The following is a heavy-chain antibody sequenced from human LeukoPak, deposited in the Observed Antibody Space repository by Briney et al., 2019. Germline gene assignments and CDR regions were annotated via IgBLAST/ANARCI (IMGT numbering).Heavy chain of an antibody. CDR2: ITSKSDGGTA. J-gene: IGHJ4*02. V-gene: IGHV3-15*01. Sequence: GGSLRLSCAASGFSFSNAWMSWVPQAPGKGLECIGRITSKSDGGTADYAAPAKGRFTISRDDSKTTMYLQMNSLKIEDTAVYYCTTVYWGPDGGHWGQGTLLTVSS. CDR3: TTVYWGPDGGH. CDR1: GFSFSNAW. D-gene: IGHD3-16*01.